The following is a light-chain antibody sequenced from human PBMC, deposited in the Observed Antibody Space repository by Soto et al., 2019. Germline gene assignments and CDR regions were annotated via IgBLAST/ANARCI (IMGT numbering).Light chain of an antibody. Sequence: QSALTQPPSASGSPGQSVTISCTGTSSDVGGYFYVSWYQQHPGKAPKLMISEVTKRPSGVPDRFSGSKSGNTASLSVSGLQAEDEAEYYCSSYAGSNNWVFGGGTQLTV. CDR2: EVT. CDR3: SSYAGSNNWV. V-gene: IGLV2-8*01. CDR1: SSDVGGYFY. J-gene: IGLJ3*02.